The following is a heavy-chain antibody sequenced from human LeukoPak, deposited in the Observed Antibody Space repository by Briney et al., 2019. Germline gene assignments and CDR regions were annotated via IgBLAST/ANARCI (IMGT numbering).Heavy chain of an antibody. Sequence: GGSLRLSCAASGFTFSTSWMHWVRQAPGKGLVWVSRVNTDGSSTNYADSVKGRFTISRDNAKNSLYLQMNSLRAEDTAVYYCARMKPGGYCSGGSCYSHYYYYMDVWGKGTTVTVSS. V-gene: IGHV3-74*01. CDR3: ARMKPGGYCSGGSCYSHYYYYMDV. CDR1: GFTFSTSW. J-gene: IGHJ6*03. D-gene: IGHD2-15*01. CDR2: VNTDGSST.